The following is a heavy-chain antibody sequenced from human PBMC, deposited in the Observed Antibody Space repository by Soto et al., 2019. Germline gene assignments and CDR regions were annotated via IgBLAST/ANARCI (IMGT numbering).Heavy chain of an antibody. CDR1: GFTFSSYG. V-gene: IGHV3-23*01. J-gene: IGHJ4*02. CDR3: ARKSDWSGGSCPYYFDY. D-gene: IGHD2-15*01. CDR2: ISGTGGST. Sequence: EVRLLESGGDLVQPGGSLRLSCAASGFTFSSYGMSWVRQAPGKGLEWVSGISGTGGSTYYADSVKGRFTISRDKSKNTLFLQMDSLRAEDTAVYYCARKSDWSGGSCPYYFDYGGQGTLVTVSS.